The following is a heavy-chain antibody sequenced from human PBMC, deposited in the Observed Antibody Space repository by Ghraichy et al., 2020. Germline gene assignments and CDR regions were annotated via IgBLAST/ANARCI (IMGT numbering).Heavy chain of an antibody. CDR3: ARGIAAAGIYYYGMDV. J-gene: IGHJ6*02. V-gene: IGHV1-2*06. CDR2: INPNSGGA. D-gene: IGHD6-13*01. CDR1: GYTFTDNY. Sequence: ASVKVSCKASGYTFTDNYMHWVRQAPGQGLEWMGRINPNSGGANYAQKFQGRVTMTRDRSTSTADTELSGLRSDDTAVYYCARGIAAAGIYYYGMDVWGQGTTVTVSS.